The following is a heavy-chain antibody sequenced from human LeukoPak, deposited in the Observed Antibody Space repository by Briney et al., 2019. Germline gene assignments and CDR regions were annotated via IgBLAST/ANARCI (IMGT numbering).Heavy chain of an antibody. CDR2: IRSKNYGGTT. D-gene: IGHD4-4*01. Sequence: PGGSLRLSCTGSGFTFGDYAMSWFRQTPGKGLEWVGLIRSKNYGGTTEYAASVKGRFIVSRDGSKSVAFLQMNTLKTEDTAVYYCARREYSNFDYFDYWGQGTQVTVSS. CDR1: GFTFGDYA. V-gene: IGHV3-49*01. CDR3: ARREYSNFDYFDY. J-gene: IGHJ4*02.